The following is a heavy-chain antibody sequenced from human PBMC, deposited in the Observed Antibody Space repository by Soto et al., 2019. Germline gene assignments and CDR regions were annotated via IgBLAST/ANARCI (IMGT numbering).Heavy chain of an antibody. D-gene: IGHD2-2*01. CDR2: IYWNDDK. J-gene: IGHJ5*02. CDR3: AHSRYPGVYCSSKTCLRWFAP. CDR1: GFSLSTSGVG. V-gene: IGHV2-5*01. Sequence: QITLKESGPALVNPTQTLTLTCTFSGFSLSTSGVGVGWIRQPPGKALEWLALIYWNDDKLYSPSLKSSVTITTNTSKNQVVLTLTNMDPVDTATYYCAHSRYPGVYCSSKTCLRWFAPWGQGTLVTVSS.